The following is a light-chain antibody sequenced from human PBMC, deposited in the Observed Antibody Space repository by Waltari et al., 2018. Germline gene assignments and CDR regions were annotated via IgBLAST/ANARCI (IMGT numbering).Light chain of an antibody. CDR1: QALLHSNGNTY. CDR2: HIS. Sequence: DIVLTQTPLSSPVTLGQPASISCRSNQALLHSNGNTYLNWVQQKPGQPPRLRIYHISNRCSGVPERFSGSGAGTDFTLKISRVEAEDVAVYYCVQSTHFPRTFGQGTKLEIK. V-gene: IGKV2-24*01. CDR3: VQSTHFPRT. J-gene: IGKJ1*01.